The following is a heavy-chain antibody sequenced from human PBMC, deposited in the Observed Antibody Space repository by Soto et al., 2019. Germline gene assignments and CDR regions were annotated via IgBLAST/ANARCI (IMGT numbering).Heavy chain of an antibody. CDR1: GFTFGDSY. V-gene: IGHV3-11*06. CDR2: ISPGSRYP. D-gene: IGHD2-15*01. CDR3: VSGGGGGLLDT. Sequence: SLRLSCAGSGFTFGDSYMSWIRQAPGKGLEWLSYISPGSRYPAYADSVKGRFTISRDNAKRSLYLQMMSLTAEDTAIYYCVSGGGGGLLDTWGQGTMVTVSS. J-gene: IGHJ4*02.